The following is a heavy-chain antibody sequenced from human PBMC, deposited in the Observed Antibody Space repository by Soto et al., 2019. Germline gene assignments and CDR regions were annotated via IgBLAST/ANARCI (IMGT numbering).Heavy chain of an antibody. J-gene: IGHJ3*02. CDR2: IWYDGSNK. V-gene: IGHV3-33*06. CDR1: GFTFSSYG. CDR3: AKDPAVTHDAFDI. D-gene: IGHD4-4*01. Sequence: GGSLRLSCAASGFTFSSYGMHWVRQAPGKGLEWVAVIWYDGSNKYYADSVKGRFTISRDNSKNTLYLQMNSLRAEDTAVYYCAKDPAVTHDAFDIWGQGTMVTVSS.